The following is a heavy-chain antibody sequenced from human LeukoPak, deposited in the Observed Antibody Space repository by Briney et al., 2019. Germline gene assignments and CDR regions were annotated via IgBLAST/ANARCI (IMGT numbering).Heavy chain of an antibody. V-gene: IGHV1-69*04. CDR3: ASTDTVTTSPFGY. D-gene: IGHD4-17*01. J-gene: IGHJ4*02. Sequence: GSSVKVSCKASGGTFSTNGITWVRQAPGQGLEWMGGIIPILGIANYAQKFQGRVTITADKSTSTAYMELSSLRSEDTAVYYCASTDTVTTSPFGYWGQGTLVTVSS. CDR1: GGTFSTNG. CDR2: IIPILGIA.